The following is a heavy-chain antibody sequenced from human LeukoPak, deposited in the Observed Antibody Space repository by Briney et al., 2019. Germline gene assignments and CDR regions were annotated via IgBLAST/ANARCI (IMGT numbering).Heavy chain of an antibody. D-gene: IGHD1-1*01. CDR2: INHSGST. CDR1: GGSFSDYY. J-gene: IGHJ2*01. V-gene: IGHV4-34*01. CDR3: AREALGKACFDL. Sequence: PSETLSLTCAVYGGSFSDYYWSWIRQPPGKGLEWIGEINHSGSTDYNPSLKSRVTISLDTSKKQFSLKLSSVTAADTAVYYCAREALGKACFDLWGRGTLVTVSS.